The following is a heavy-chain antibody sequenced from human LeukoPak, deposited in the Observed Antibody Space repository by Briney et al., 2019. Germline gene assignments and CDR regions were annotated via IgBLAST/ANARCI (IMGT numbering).Heavy chain of an antibody. J-gene: IGHJ4*02. V-gene: IGHV3-23*01. CDR3: AKDIQQAVAKGSYFDY. Sequence: LTGGSLRLSCAASGFTFSSYAMSWVRQAPGKGLEWVSAISGSGGSTYYADSVKGRFTISRDNSKNTLYLQMNSLRAEDTALYYCAKDIQQAVAKGSYFDYWGQGTLVTVSS. CDR2: ISGSGGST. D-gene: IGHD6-19*01. CDR1: GFTFSSYA.